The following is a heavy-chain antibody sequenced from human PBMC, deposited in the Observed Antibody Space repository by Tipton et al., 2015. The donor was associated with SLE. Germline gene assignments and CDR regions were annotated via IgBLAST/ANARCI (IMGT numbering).Heavy chain of an antibody. V-gene: IGHV1-18*01. CDR2: ISAYNGNT. D-gene: IGHD3-10*01. CDR1: GYTFTSYG. Sequence: QLVQSGAEVKKPGASVKVSCKASGYTFTSYGINWVRQAPGQGLEWMGWISAYNGNTNYAQKLQGRVTMTTDTSKNQFSLKLSSVTAADTAVYYCARGGVLGFHPSAFDIWGQGTMVTVSS. CDR3: ARGGVLGFHPSAFDI. J-gene: IGHJ3*02.